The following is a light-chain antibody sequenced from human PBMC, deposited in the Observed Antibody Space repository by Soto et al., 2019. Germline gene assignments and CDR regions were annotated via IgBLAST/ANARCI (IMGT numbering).Light chain of an antibody. V-gene: IGKV1-39*01. J-gene: IGKJ1*01. CDR1: QSISSY. CDR2: AAS. Sequence: DIQMTQSPSSPSASVGDRVTITCRASQSISSYLNWYQQKPGRAPKVLIYAASSLQSGVPSRFSGRGSGTDFTLTISSLQPEDFASYFCQQSYSTPPTFGHGTKV. CDR3: QQSYSTPPT.